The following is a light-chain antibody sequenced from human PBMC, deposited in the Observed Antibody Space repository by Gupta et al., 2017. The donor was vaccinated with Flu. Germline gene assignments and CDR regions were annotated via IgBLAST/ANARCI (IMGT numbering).Light chain of an antibody. CDR3: MQALQTPPT. CDR2: LGS. Sequence: ISCRSSQSLLHSNGYNYLDWYLQKPGQSPQLLIYLGSNRASGVPDRFSGSGSGTDFTLKISRVETEDVGVYYCMQALQTPPTFGQGTKVEIK. V-gene: IGKV2-28*01. CDR1: QSLLHSNGYNY. J-gene: IGKJ1*01.